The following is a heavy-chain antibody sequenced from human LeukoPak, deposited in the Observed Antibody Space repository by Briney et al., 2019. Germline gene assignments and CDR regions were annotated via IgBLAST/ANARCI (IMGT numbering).Heavy chain of an antibody. CDR2: ISAYNGNT. D-gene: IGHD6-19*01. CDR3: ARSTAYWYSSGWSFDY. V-gene: IGHV1-18*01. CDR1: GYTFTSSV. Sequence: ASVKVSCKASGYTFTSSVISWVRQAPGQGLEWMGWISAYNGNTNYAQKLQSRVTMTTDTSTSTAYMELRSLRSDDTAVYYCARSTAYWYSSGWSFDYWGQGTLVTVSS. J-gene: IGHJ4*02.